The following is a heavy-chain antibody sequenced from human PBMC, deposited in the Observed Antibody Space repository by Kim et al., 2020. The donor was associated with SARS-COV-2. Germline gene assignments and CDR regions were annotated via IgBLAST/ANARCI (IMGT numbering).Heavy chain of an antibody. CDR1: VFSISSSSYY. V-gene: IGHV4-39*01. CDR3: ARQSLYDPKVGVHY. Sequence: LSLPFPVSVFSISSSSYYWGWIRQPQGKGLEWIGSIYYSGSTYYNPSLKSRVTISVDTSKNQFSLKLRSVTAADTAVYYCARQSLYDPKVGVHYWGQGTLVSVSS. D-gene: IGHD3-22*01. J-gene: IGHJ4*02. CDR2: IYYSGST.